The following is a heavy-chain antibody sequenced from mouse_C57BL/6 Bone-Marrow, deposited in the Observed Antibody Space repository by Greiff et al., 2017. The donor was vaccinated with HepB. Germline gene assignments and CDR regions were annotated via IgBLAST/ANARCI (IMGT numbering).Heavy chain of an antibody. V-gene: IGHV1-26*01. CDR3: ARSRITTVVVDY. Sequence: VQLQQSGPELVKPGASVKISCKASGYTFTDYYMNWVKQSHGKSLEWIGDINPNNGGTSYNQKFKGKATLTVDKSSSTAYMELRSLTSEDSAVYYCARSRITTVVVDYWGQGTTLTVSS. D-gene: IGHD1-1*01. CDR1: GYTFTDYY. J-gene: IGHJ2*01. CDR2: INPNNGGT.